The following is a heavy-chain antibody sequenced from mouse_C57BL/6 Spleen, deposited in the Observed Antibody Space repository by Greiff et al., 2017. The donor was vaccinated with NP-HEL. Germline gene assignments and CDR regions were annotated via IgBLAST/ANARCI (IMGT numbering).Heavy chain of an antibody. D-gene: IGHD4-1*01. CDR3: ARMETGPYYFDY. V-gene: IGHV1-50*01. Sequence: VQLQQSGAELVKPGASVKLSCKASGYTFTSYWMQWVKQRPGQGLEWIGEIDPSDSYTNYNQKFKGKATLTVDTSSSTAYMQLSSLTSEDSAVYYCARMETGPYYFDYWGQGTTLTVSS. CDR1: GYTFTSYW. CDR2: IDPSDSYT. J-gene: IGHJ2*01.